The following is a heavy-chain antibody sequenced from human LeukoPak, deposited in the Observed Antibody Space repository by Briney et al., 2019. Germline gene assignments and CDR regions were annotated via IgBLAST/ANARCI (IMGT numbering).Heavy chain of an antibody. CDR3: ARERSASGWYLDY. Sequence: ASQTLSLTCTVSGGSISSGGYYWSWIRQHPGKGLEWIGYIYYSGSTNYNPSLKSRVTISVDTSKNQFSLKLSSVTAADTAVYYCARERSASGWYLDYWGQGTLVTVSS. V-gene: IGHV4-31*03. D-gene: IGHD6-19*01. CDR1: GGSISSGGYY. CDR2: IYYSGST. J-gene: IGHJ4*02.